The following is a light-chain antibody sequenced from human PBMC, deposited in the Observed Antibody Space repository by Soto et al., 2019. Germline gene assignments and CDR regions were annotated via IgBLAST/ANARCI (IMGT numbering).Light chain of an antibody. V-gene: IGKV1-5*03. CDR2: KAS. CDR1: QTISSW. Sequence: DIQMIQSHSTLSGSVGDRVTITCRASQTISSWLAWYQQKPGKAPKLLIYKASTLKSGVPSRFSGSGSGTEFTLTISSLQPDDFATYDCQHYNSYSEAFGQGTKVELK. J-gene: IGKJ1*01. CDR3: QHYNSYSEA.